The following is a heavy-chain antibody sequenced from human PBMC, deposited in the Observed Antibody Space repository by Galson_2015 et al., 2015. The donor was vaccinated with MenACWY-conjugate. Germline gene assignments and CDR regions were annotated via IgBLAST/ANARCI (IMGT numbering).Heavy chain of an antibody. CDR1: GDFISGSDYY. CDR3: VRGRYNGGFNCCFDY. CDR2: FSYGGST. D-gene: IGHD5-24*01. Sequence: ETLSLTCTVSGDFISGSDYYWGWIRQPPGKGLEWIGSFSYGGSTYYKSSLKSRVTISVDTSKNQFSLKLNFMTAADTAVYYCVRGRYNGGFNCCFDYWGQGTLVTVSS. J-gene: IGHJ4*02. V-gene: IGHV4-39*07.